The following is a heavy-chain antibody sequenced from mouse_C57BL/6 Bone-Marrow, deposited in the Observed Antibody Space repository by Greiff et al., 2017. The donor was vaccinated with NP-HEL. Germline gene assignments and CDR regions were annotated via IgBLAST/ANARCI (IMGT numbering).Heavy chain of an antibody. D-gene: IGHD2-1*01. CDR2: IRNKANGYTT. V-gene: IGHV7-3*01. Sequence: EVKLVESGGGLVQPGGSLSLSCAASGFTFTDYYMSWVRQPPGKALEWLGFIRNKANGYTTEYSASVKGRFTISRDNSQSILYLQMNALRAEDSATYYCARYYGNYPTWDYFDYWGQGTTLTVSS. CDR1: GFTFTDYY. CDR3: ARYYGNYPTWDYFDY. J-gene: IGHJ2*01.